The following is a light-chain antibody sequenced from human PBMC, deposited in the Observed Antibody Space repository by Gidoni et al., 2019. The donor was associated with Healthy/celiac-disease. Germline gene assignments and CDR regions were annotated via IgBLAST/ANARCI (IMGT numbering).Light chain of an antibody. V-gene: IGKV4-1*01. J-gene: IGKJ2*04. CDR1: QSVLYSSNNKNY. CDR3: QQYYSTLPCS. Sequence: DIVMTQSPDSLAGSLGERATINCKSSQSVLYSSNNKNYLAWYQQKPGQPPKLLIYWASTRESGVPDRFSGSGSGTDFTLTISSLQAEDVAVYYCQQYYSTLPCSFGQGTKLEIK. CDR2: WAS.